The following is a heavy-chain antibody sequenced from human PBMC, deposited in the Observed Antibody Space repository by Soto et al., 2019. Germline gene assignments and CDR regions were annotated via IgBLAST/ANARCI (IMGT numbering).Heavy chain of an antibody. J-gene: IGHJ4*02. Sequence: PGGCLRLSCAASGFTFSSYAMSWVRQAPGKGLEWVSYISSSGSTIYCADSVKGRFTISRDNAKNSLYLQMNSLRAEDTAVYYWTSEYHPREYWGQGTLVTVSS. CDR2: ISSSGSTI. CDR3: TSEYHPREY. CDR1: GFTFSSYA. V-gene: IGHV3-48*04.